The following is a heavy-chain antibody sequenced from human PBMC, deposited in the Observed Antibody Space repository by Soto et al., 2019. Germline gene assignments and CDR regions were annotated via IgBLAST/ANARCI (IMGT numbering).Heavy chain of an antibody. CDR3: ARILTATGGHFDS. CDR1: GFSLTTSGVG. V-gene: IGHV2-5*02. D-gene: IGHD2-8*02. CDR2: IFWDDDK. J-gene: IGHJ4*02. Sequence: SGPTLVNPTQTLTLTCSFSGFSLTTSGVGVGWVRQSPEKALEWLGLIFWDDDKRYSPSLRSRLTIAKDTSKNQVVLTLTNVEPVDTATYYCARILTATGGHFDSWGQGALVTVSS.